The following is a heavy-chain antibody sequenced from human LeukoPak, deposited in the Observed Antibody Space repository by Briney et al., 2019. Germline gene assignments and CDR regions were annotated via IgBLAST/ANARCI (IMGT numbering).Heavy chain of an antibody. V-gene: IGHV4-59*01. Sequence: SETLSLTCTVSGGSINSYYWSWIRQSPVKGLEWIGYISYRGSTNYNPSLTSRVTMSLDTSKNQFSLNLRSVTAADTAVYYCARQTFGALYFDSWGQGTLVIVSS. CDR2: ISYRGST. D-gene: IGHD3-10*01. CDR3: ARQTFGALYFDS. CDR1: GGSINSYY. J-gene: IGHJ4*02.